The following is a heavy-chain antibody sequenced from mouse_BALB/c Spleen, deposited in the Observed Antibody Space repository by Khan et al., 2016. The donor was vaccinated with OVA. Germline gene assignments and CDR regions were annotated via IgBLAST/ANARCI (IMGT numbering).Heavy chain of an antibody. Sequence: QIQLVQSGPDLKKPGETVKISCKASGFTFTNYGMNWVQQVPGKGLKWMGWTNTYTGEPTYADDFKGRFAFSLDTSASTVYLQINNLKNEDTATYVCARDEYNGTMDYWGQGTSVTVSS. J-gene: IGHJ4*01. CDR1: GFTFTNYG. V-gene: IGHV9-3-1*01. CDR3: ARDEYNGTMDY. CDR2: TNTYTGEP. D-gene: IGHD6-1*01.